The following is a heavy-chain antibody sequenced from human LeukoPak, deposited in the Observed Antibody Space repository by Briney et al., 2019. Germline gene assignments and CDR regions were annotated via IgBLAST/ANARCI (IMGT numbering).Heavy chain of an antibody. J-gene: IGHJ6*03. Sequence: ASVKVSCKASGYTFTTYGISWVRQAPGQGLEWVGWISPYNCYTSYAQKLQGRVTMTTDTSTSTAYMELRSLRADDTAVYFCARGPSFSNSLYYYYYYMDVGAKGTAVTVSS. CDR3: ARGPSFSNSLYYYYYYMDV. CDR2: ISPYNCYT. D-gene: IGHD4-11*01. CDR1: GYTFTTYG. V-gene: IGHV1-18*01.